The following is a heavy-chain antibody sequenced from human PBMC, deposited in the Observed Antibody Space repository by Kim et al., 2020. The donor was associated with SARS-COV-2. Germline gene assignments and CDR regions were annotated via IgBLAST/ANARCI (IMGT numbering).Heavy chain of an antibody. CDR3: TTDIMYSSGWYLVGGIYGMDV. V-gene: IGHV3-15*01. CDR2: IKSKTDGGTT. CDR1: GFTFSNAW. D-gene: IGHD6-19*01. Sequence: GGSLRLSCAASGFTFSNAWMSWVRQAPGKGLEWVGRIKSKTDGGTTDYAAPVKGRFTISRDDSKNTLYLQMNSLKTEDTAVYYCTTDIMYSSGWYLVGGIYGMDVWGQGTTVTVSS. J-gene: IGHJ6*02.